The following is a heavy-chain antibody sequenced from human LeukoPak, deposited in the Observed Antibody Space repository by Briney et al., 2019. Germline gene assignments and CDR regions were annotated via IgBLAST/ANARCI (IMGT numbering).Heavy chain of an antibody. CDR2: INHSGST. J-gene: IGHJ3*02. Sequence: SETLSLTCAVYGGSFSGYYWSWIRQPPGKGLEWIGEINHSGSTNYNPSLKSRVTISVDTSKNQFSLKLSSVTAADTAVYYCARANSGSYFYDAFDIWGHGTMVTVSS. D-gene: IGHD1-26*01. CDR3: ARANSGSYFYDAFDI. V-gene: IGHV4-34*01. CDR1: GGSFSGYY.